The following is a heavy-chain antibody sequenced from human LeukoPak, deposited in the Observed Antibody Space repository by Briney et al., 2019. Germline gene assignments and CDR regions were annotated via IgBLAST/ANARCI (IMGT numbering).Heavy chain of an antibody. J-gene: IGHJ6*03. CDR1: GYSFTSYW. D-gene: IGHD1-26*01. CDR3: ASNRGSYYYYMDV. Sequence: GESLKISCKGSGYSFTSYWIGWVRQMPGKGLEWMGIICPGDSDTRYSPSFQGQVTISADKSVSTAYLQWSSLKASDTAMYYCASNRGSYYYYMDVWGKGTTVTVSS. V-gene: IGHV5-51*01. CDR2: ICPGDSDT.